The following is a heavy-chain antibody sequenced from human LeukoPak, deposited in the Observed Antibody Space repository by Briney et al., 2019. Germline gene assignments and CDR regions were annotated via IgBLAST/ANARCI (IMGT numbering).Heavy chain of an antibody. J-gene: IGHJ4*02. CDR2: INHSGST. D-gene: IGHD6-13*01. V-gene: IGHV4-34*01. CDR1: GGSFSDYY. Sequence: SETLSLTCAVYGGSFSDYYWSWIRQPPGKGLEWIGEINHSGSTNYNPSLKSRVTISVDTSKNQFSLKLSSVTAADTAVYYCARALIAPLFDYWGQGTLVTVSS. CDR3: ARALIAPLFDY.